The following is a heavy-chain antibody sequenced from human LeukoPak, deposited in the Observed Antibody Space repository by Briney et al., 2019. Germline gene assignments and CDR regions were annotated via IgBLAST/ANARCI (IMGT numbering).Heavy chain of an antibody. CDR1: GFTFSSYA. V-gene: IGHV3-23*01. J-gene: IGHJ5*02. CDR3: AREWKKSYYYDSSGYYLWPNWFDP. Sequence: GGSLRLSCAASGFTFSSYAMSWVRQAPGKGLEWVSAIRGSGGSTYYADSVKGRFTISRDNSKNTLYLQMNSLRAEDTAVYYCAREWKKSYYYDSSGYYLWPNWFDPWGQGTLVTVSS. CDR2: IRGSGGST. D-gene: IGHD3-22*01.